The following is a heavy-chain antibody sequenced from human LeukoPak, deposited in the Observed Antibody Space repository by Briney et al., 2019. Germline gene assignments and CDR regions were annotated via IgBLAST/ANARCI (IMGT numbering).Heavy chain of an antibody. CDR3: ARGHYYDSSGYFDY. D-gene: IGHD3-22*01. J-gene: IGHJ4*02. CDR1: GGSVSSGSYY. Sequence: SETLSLTCTVSGGSVSSGSYYWSWIRQPPGKGLEWIGYIYYSGSTNYNPSLKSRVTISVDTSKNQFSLKLSSVTAADTAVYYCARGHYYDSSGYFDYWGQGTLVTVSS. V-gene: IGHV4-61*01. CDR2: IYYSGST.